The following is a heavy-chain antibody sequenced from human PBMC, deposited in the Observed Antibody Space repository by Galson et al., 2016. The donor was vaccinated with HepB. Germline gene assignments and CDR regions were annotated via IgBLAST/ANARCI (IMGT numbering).Heavy chain of an antibody. Sequence: TLSLTCSVSGGSISSGSYYWSWIRQPAGKGLEWIGRIYTSGRTNYNPSLKSRVTISLDTSKNHFSLKLNSVTAADTAVYYCARRSTNYYFGMDVWGQGTTVTVSS. J-gene: IGHJ6*02. CDR2: IYTSGRT. CDR1: GGSISSGSYY. CDR3: ARRSTNYYFGMDV. V-gene: IGHV4-61*02.